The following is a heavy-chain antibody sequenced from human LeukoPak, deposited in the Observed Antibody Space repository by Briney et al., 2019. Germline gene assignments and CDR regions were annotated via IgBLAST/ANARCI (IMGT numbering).Heavy chain of an antibody. CDR2: IYYSGST. CDR1: FGSISSYY. V-gene: IGHV4-59*12. CDR3: ARDRYYYDSTSAFDY. J-gene: IGHJ4*02. D-gene: IGHD3-22*01. Sequence: SETLSLTCTVSFGSISSYYWSWIRQPPGKGLEWIGYIYYSGSTNYNPSLKSRVTISVDTSKNQFSLKPNSVTAADTAVYYCARDRYYYDSTSAFDYWGQGTLVTVSS.